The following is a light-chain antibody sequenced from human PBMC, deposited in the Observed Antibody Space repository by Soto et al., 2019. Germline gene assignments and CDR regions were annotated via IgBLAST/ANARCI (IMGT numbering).Light chain of an antibody. J-gene: IGKJ2*01. CDR2: KAS. Sequence: TQSPSTLSASVGDRVTITCRASQSISSWLAWYQQKPGKAPKLLIYKASSLESGVPSRFSGSGSGTEFTLTISSLQPDDFATYYCQQYNSYPGTFGQGTKLEIK. CDR3: QQYNSYPGT. CDR1: QSISSW. V-gene: IGKV1-5*03.